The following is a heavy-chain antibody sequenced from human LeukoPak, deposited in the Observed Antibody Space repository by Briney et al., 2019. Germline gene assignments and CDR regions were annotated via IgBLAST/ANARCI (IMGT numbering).Heavy chain of an antibody. J-gene: IGHJ2*01. CDR2: IIPIFGTA. CDR3: ARDAPGDGDYVGWYFDL. CDR1: GGTFSSYA. D-gene: IGHD4-17*01. V-gene: IGHV1-69*05. Sequence: SVKVSCKASGGTFSSYAISWVRQAPGQGLEWMGRIIPIFGTANYAQKFQGRVTITTDESTSTAYMELSSLRSEDTAVYYCARDAPGDGDYVGWYFDLWGRGTLVTVPS.